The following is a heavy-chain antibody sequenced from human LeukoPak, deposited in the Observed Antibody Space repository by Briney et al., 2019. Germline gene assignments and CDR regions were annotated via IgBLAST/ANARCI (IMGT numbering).Heavy chain of an antibody. V-gene: IGHV3-20*04. CDR3: ARGSGSSWYFYFDY. CDR1: GGSISSYY. CDR2: IKWDGGRT. J-gene: IGHJ4*02. D-gene: IGHD6-13*01. Sequence: ETLSLTCTVAGGSISSYYWSWVRQAPGKGLEWVSGIKWDGGRTGYADSVKGRFTISRDNAKNSVYLQMNSLRAEDTALYYCARGSGSSWYFYFDYWGQGTLVTVSS.